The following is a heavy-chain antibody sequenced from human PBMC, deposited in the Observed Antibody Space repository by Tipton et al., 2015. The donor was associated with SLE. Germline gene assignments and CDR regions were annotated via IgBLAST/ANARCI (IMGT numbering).Heavy chain of an antibody. CDR1: GGSITSHY. D-gene: IGHD3-10*01. CDR2: IYYSGST. J-gene: IGHJ2*01. V-gene: IGHV4-59*08. CDR3: ATTPRSSSRYFDL. Sequence: TLSLTCTVSGGSITSHYWSWIRQPPGKGLEWIGHIYYSGSTNTNPSLKSRVTMSLDTSKNRLSLKLKSVTAADTAVYFCATTPRSSSRYFDLWGRGTLVSVSS.